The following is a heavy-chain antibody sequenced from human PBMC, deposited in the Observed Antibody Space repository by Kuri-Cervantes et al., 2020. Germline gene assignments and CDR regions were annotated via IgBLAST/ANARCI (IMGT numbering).Heavy chain of an antibody. CDR1: GFTFSTYD. J-gene: IGHJ6*02. CDR3: AKDRVTAMVTKYYGMDV. D-gene: IGHD5-18*01. Sequence: GESLKISCAASGFTFSTYDMYWVRQATGKGLEWVSGIATAGDTYYPGSVKGRFTISRDNSKNTLYLQMNSLRAEDTAVYYCAKDRVTAMVTKYYGMDVWGQGTTVTVSS. V-gene: IGHV3-13*01. CDR2: IATAGDT.